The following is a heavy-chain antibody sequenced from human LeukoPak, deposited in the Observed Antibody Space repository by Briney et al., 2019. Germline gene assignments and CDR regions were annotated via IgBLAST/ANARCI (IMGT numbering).Heavy chain of an antibody. Sequence: SQTLSLTCTVSGGSISSGDYYWSWIRQPPGKGLEWIGYIYYSGSTYYNPSLKSRVTISVDTSKNQFSLKLSSVTAADTAVYYCARGRVRTSKNWFDPWGQGTLVTVSS. CDR3: ARGRVRTSKNWFDP. CDR1: GGSISSGDYY. V-gene: IGHV4-30-4*08. D-gene: IGHD3-10*01. J-gene: IGHJ5*02. CDR2: IYYSGST.